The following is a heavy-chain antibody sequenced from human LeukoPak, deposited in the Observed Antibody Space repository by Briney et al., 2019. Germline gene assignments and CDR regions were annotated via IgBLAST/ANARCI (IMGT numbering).Heavy chain of an antibody. V-gene: IGHV3-48*03. Sequence: GGSLRLSCAASEFTLSSYEMNWVRQAPGKGLEWVSYISSSGSTIYYADSVKGRFTISRDNAKNSLYLQMNSLRAEDTAVYYCARERKGKGYSYGIDYWGQGTLVTVSS. CDR2: ISSSGSTI. CDR1: EFTLSSYE. J-gene: IGHJ4*02. CDR3: ARERKGKGYSYGIDY. D-gene: IGHD5-18*01.